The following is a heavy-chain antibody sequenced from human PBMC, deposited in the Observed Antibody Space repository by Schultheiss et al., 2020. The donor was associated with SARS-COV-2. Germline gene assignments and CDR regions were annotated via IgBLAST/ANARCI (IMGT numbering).Heavy chain of an antibody. D-gene: IGHD2-2*01. CDR2: MNPNSGNT. V-gene: IGHV1-8*01. CDR3: AKHGCTGTRCYLNY. J-gene: IGHJ4*02. Sequence: ASVKVSCKASGYTFTSYDINWVRQATGQGLEWMGWMNPNSGNTGYAQKFQGRVTMTRNTSISTAYMELSSLRSEDTAVYYCAKHGCTGTRCYLNYWGQGTLVTVSS. CDR1: GYTFTSYD.